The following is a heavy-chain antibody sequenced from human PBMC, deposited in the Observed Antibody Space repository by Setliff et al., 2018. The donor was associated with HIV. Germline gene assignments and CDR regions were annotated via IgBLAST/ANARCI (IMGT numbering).Heavy chain of an antibody. CDR2: ISSSSSYI. D-gene: IGHD6-13*01. CDR1: GFTFSSYS. V-gene: IGHV3-21*01. Sequence: SLRLSCAASGFTFSSYSMNWVRQAPGKGLEWVSSISSSSSYIYYADSVKGRFTISRDNAKNSLYLQMNSLRAEDTAVYYCARDVSYSSSWSNYYYYGMGVWGQGTTVTVSS. CDR3: ARDVSYSSSWSNYYYYGMGV. J-gene: IGHJ6*02.